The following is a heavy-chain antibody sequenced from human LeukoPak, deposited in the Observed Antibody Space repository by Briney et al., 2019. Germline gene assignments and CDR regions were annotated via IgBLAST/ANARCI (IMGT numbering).Heavy chain of an antibody. V-gene: IGHV3-7*01. D-gene: IGHD3-22*01. Sequence: HPGGSLRLSCAASGFTFSSYWMSWVRQAPGKGLEWVANIKQDGSEKYYVDSVKGRFTISRDNAKNSLYLQMNSPRAEDTAVYYCARSITMVVVDPLFYMDVWGKGTTVTVSS. CDR2: IKQDGSEK. CDR3: ARSITMVVVDPLFYMDV. J-gene: IGHJ6*03. CDR1: GFTFSSYW.